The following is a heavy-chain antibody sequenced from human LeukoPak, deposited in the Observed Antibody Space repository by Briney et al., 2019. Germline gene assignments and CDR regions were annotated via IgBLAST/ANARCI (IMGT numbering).Heavy chain of an antibody. J-gene: IGHJ4*02. Sequence: ASVKVSCKVSGYTFTDYYMHWVQQAPGKGLEWMGLVDPEDGETIYAEKFQGRVTITADTSTDTAYMELSSLRSEDTAVYYCATRGYSGYDVDYWGQGTLVTVSS. D-gene: IGHD5-12*01. CDR2: VDPEDGET. V-gene: IGHV1-69-2*01. CDR3: ATRGYSGYDVDY. CDR1: GYTFTDYY.